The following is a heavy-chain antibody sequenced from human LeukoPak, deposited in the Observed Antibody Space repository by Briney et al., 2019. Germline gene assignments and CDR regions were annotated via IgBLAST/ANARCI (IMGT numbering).Heavy chain of an antibody. J-gene: IGHJ3*02. D-gene: IGHD6-13*01. CDR2: IIPIFGTA. V-gene: IGHV1-69*05. CDR3: ARDLSWGIAAAALRVDAFDI. CDR1: GGAFSSYA. Sequence: SVKVSCKASGGAFSSYAISWVRQAPGQGLEWMGGIIPIFGTANYAQKLQGRVTMTTDTSTSTAYMELRSLRSDDTAVYYCARDLSWGIAAAALRVDAFDIWGQGTMVTVSS.